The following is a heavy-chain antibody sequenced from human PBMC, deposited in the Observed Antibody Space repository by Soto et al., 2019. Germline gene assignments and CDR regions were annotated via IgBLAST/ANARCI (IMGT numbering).Heavy chain of an antibody. J-gene: IGHJ3*02. CDR2: INAGNGNT. CDR3: AREDIVVAYDAFDI. D-gene: IGHD3-22*01. V-gene: IGHV1-3*01. Sequence: ASVKVSCKASGYTFTSYAMHWVRQAPGQRLEWMGWINAGNGNTKYSQKFQGRVTITRDTSASTAYMELSSLRSEDTAVYYCAREDIVVAYDAFDIWGQGTMVTVSS. CDR1: GYTFTSYA.